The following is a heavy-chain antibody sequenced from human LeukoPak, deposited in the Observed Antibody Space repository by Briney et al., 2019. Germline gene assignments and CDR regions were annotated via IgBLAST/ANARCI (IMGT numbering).Heavy chain of an antibody. CDR3: ARHKLGSPFDAFDI. CDR1: GGSFSGYY. D-gene: IGHD1-26*01. V-gene: IGHV4-34*01. Sequence: SETLSLTCAVYGGSFSGYYWSWIPQPPGKGLEWIGEINHGGSTNYNPSLMSRVTISVDMSKNQLSLKLSSVTAADTAVYHCARHKLGSPFDAFDIWGQGTMVTVSS. CDR2: INHGGST. J-gene: IGHJ3*02.